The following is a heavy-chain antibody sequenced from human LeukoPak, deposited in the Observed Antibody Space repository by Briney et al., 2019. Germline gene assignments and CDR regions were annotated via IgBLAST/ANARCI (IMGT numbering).Heavy chain of an antibody. V-gene: IGHV3-33*01. J-gene: IGHJ4*02. Sequence: GRSLRLSCAASGSTFSTYGMHWVRQAPGKGLERVAVIWYDGGIKYYADSVKGRFTISRDNSKDTLFLQMNSLRAEDTAIYYCARAVGPYDYWGQGTPVTVSS. CDR1: GSTFSTYG. CDR2: IWYDGGIK. D-gene: IGHD3-10*01. CDR3: ARAVGPYDY.